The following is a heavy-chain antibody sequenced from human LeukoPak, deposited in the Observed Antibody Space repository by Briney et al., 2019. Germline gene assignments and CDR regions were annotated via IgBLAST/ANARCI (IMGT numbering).Heavy chain of an antibody. Sequence: PGGSLRLSCAASGFTFSSAWVSWVRQAPGKGLEWVAVIWFDGTNKYYADSVRGRFTISRDNSKNTLYLQMSSLRAEDTAVYYCARDRGVAAHLDYWGQGTLVTVSS. CDR1: GFTFSSAW. CDR3: ARDRGVAAHLDY. V-gene: IGHV3-33*08. J-gene: IGHJ4*02. CDR2: IWFDGTNK. D-gene: IGHD5-12*01.